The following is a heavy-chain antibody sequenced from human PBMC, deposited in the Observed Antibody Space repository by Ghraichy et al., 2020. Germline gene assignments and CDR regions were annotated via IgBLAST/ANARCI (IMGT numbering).Heavy chain of an antibody. CDR1: GDSISNHY. CDR3: ARNKGYYDSNGFYYWHFDL. V-gene: IGHV4-59*11. J-gene: IGHJ2*01. D-gene: IGHD3-22*01. CDR2: IYHSGVT. Sequence: ESLNISCSVSGDSISNHYWSWIRQPPGKGLEWIGYIYHSGVTNYNPSLKSRVTVSADTSKNQFSLNLSSVTAADTAMYYCARNKGYYDSNGFYYWHFDLWGRGTLVTVSS.